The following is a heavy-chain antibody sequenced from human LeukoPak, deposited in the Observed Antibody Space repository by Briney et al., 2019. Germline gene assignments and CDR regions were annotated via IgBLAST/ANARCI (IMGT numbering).Heavy chain of an antibody. Sequence: PSQTLSLTCTGSGGSISSSSYYWVWIRQPPGKGLEWIGSIYYSGSTYYNPSLKSRVTISVDTSKNQFSLKLSSVTAADTAVYYCARHARYFDPRTSNYYYYMDAWGKGTTVTISS. J-gene: IGHJ6*03. CDR1: GGSISSSSYY. D-gene: IGHD3-9*01. CDR3: ARHARYFDPRTSNYYYYMDA. CDR2: IYYSGST. V-gene: IGHV4-39*01.